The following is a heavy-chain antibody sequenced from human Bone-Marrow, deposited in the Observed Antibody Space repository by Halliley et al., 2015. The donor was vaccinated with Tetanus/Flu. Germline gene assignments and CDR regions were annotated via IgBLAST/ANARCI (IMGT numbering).Heavy chain of an antibody. D-gene: IGHD5-12*01. V-gene: IGHV4-59*01. Sequence: TLSLTCTVFGGSISGYNWNWIRQPPGKGLEWLGHIYSTGNSHYNPSLEGRATISVDTSRKQFPLKLNSVTAADTAVYYCARACKSESESGYENYDGFDIWGQGTMVTVSS. CDR1: GGSISGYN. CDR2: IYSTGNS. CDR3: ARACKSESESGYENYDGFDI. J-gene: IGHJ3*02.